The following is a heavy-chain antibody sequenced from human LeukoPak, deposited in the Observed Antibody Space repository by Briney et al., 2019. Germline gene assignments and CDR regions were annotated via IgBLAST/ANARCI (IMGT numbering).Heavy chain of an antibody. V-gene: IGHV3-48*01. CDR2: ISSSSSTI. D-gene: IGHD6-19*01. CDR3: AKDIRAVAGTSESYFDY. CDR1: GFTFSSYS. Sequence: GSLRLSCAASGFTFSSYSMNWVRQAPGKGLEWVSYISSSSSTIYYADSVKGRFTISRDNAKNSLYLQMNSLRAEDTALYYCAKDIRAVAGTSESYFDYWGQGTLVTVSS. J-gene: IGHJ4*02.